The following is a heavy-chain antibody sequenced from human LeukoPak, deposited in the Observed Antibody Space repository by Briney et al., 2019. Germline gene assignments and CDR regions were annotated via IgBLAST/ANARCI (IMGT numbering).Heavy chain of an antibody. CDR1: GFTFSSYS. D-gene: IGHD6-6*01. CDR2: ISSSSSYI. Sequence: GGSLRLSCAASGFTFSSYSMNWVRQAPGKGLEWVSSISSSSSYIYYADSVKGRFTISRDNAKNSLYLQMNSLRAEDTAVYYCAKWPDTSSCWFDPWGQGTLVTVSS. CDR3: AKWPDTSSCWFDP. J-gene: IGHJ5*02. V-gene: IGHV3-21*04.